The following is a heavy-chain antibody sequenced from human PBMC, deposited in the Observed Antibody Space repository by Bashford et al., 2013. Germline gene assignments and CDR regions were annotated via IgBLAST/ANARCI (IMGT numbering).Heavy chain of an antibody. CDR3: STDDCGDCSGTDYNGMDV. J-gene: IGHJ6*02. CDR2: IKSKTDGGTT. CDR1: GFTFSDAW. D-gene: IGHD2-2*03. V-gene: IGHV3-15*01. Sequence: GGSLRLSCAASGFTFSDAWMNWVRQAPGKALEWVGRIKSKTDGGTTDFPAPVKDRFTISRDDSKNTLYLQMNSLKAEDTAVYYCSTDDCGDCSGTDYNGMDVWGQGTTVTVSS.